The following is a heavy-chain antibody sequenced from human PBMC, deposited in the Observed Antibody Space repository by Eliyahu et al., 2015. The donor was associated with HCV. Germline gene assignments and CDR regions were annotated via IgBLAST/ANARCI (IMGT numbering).Heavy chain of an antibody. D-gene: IGHD6-6*01. Sequence: QVQLVQSGAEVKKPGASVKVSCKASGYTFXXYAMHWVRQAPGQRLEWMGWXXAGNGNTXXSQKFQGRVTITRDTSASTAYMELSSLRSEDTAVYHCARAGSSGYDYYYGMDVWGQGTTVTVSS. CDR3: ARAGSSGYDYYYGMDV. CDR2: XXAGNGNT. V-gene: IGHV1-3*01. J-gene: IGHJ6*02. CDR1: GYTFXXYA.